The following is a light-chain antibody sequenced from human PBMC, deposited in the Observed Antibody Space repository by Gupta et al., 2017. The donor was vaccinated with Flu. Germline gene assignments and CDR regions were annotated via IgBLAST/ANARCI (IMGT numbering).Light chain of an antibody. V-gene: IGLV2-18*02. CDR2: EVS. J-gene: IGLJ1*01. Sequence: QSALTQPPSVSWSPGQSVTISCTGTSSDVGNYNRVSWYQQSPGTAPKLMIYEVSNRPSGVPDRFSGSKSGNTASLTISGLQAEDEADFYCSSYTTSSTYVFGTGTKVTVL. CDR3: SSYTTSSTYV. CDR1: SSDVGNYNR.